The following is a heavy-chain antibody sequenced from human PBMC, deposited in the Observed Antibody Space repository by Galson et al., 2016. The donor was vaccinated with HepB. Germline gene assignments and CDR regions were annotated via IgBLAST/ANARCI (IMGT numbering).Heavy chain of an antibody. D-gene: IGHD1-1*01. CDR3: ARSVNWAFDY. CDR1: GDSVSRNKVA. Sequence: CAISGDSVSRNKVAWGWIRQSPSRGLEWLGRTYFRSKWYNDYALSVKSRITINPDTSKNQFSLQLKYVAPEDTAVYFCARSVNWAFDYWGPGTLVTVSS. CDR2: TYFRSKWYN. J-gene: IGHJ4*02. V-gene: IGHV6-1*01.